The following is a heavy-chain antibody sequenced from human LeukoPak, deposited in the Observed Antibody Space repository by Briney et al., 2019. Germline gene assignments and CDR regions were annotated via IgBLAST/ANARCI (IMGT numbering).Heavy chain of an antibody. Sequence: PGGSLRLSCAASGFTFSSYSMNWVRQAPGKGLEWVSSISSSSSYIYYADSVKGRFTISRDNAMNSLYLQMNSLRAEDTAVYYCARASAGDIVVVPAAIEGIWYYGMDVWGQGTTVTVSS. D-gene: IGHD2-2*02. CDR3: ARASAGDIVVVPAAIEGIWYYGMDV. CDR1: GFTFSSYS. J-gene: IGHJ6*02. CDR2: ISSSSSYI. V-gene: IGHV3-21*01.